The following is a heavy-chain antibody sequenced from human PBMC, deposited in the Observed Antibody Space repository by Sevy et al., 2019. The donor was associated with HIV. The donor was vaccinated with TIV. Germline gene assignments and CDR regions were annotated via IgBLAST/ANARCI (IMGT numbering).Heavy chain of an antibody. CDR1: GKSLTAFS. V-gene: IGHV1-24*01. Sequence: ASVKVSCKVSGKSLTAFSMHWVRQAPGKGLQWMGTFDLEDGERVYAQRLQGRLTMTEDTSTDTAYMELSRLRSEDTAVYYCATTKDYYETSGSPFDYWGQGTLVTVSS. J-gene: IGHJ4*02. D-gene: IGHD3-22*01. CDR3: ATTKDYYETSGSPFDY. CDR2: FDLEDGER.